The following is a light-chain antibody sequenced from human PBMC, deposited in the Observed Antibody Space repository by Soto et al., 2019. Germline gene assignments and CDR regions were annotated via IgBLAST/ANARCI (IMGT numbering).Light chain of an antibody. J-gene: IGLJ1*01. V-gene: IGLV2-14*01. CDR2: EVS. Sequence: QSALTQPASVSGSPGQSITISCTGTSSDVGGYNYVSWYQQHPGKAPKLMIYEVSNRPLGVSNRFSGSKSGNTASLTISGLQAEDEAEYYCSSYTSRSTLVFGTGTKLTVL. CDR3: SSYTSRSTLV. CDR1: SSDVGGYNY.